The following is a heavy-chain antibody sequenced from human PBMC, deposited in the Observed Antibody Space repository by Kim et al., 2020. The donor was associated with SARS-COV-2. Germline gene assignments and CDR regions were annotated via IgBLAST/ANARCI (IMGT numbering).Heavy chain of an antibody. CDR2: ISWNSGSI. D-gene: IGHD3-22*01. CDR3: AKGPYYYDSSPYYYYYGMDV. J-gene: IGHJ6*02. Sequence: GGSLRLSCAASGFTFDDYAMHWVRQAPGKGLEWVSGISWNSGSIGYADSVKGRFTISRDNAKNSLYLQMNSLRAEDTALYYCAKGPYYYDSSPYYYYYGMDVWGQGTTVTVSS. V-gene: IGHV3-9*01. CDR1: GFTFDDYA.